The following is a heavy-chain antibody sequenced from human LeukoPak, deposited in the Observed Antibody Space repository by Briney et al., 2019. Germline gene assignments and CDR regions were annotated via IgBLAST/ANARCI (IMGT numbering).Heavy chain of an antibody. J-gene: IGHJ5*02. V-gene: IGHV1-18*01. CDR1: GYTFTSYG. D-gene: IGHD3-3*01. CDR2: ISAYNGNT. CDR3: ARGDYDFWSGPRPFDP. Sequence: ASVKVSCKASGYTFTSYGISWVRQAPGQGLEWMGWISAYNGNTNYAQKLQGRVTMTTDTSTSTAYMELRSLRSDDTAVYYCARGDYDFWSGPRPFDPWGQGTLVTVSS.